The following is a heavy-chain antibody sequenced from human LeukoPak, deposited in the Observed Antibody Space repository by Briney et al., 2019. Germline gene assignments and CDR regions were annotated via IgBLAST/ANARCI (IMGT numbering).Heavy chain of an antibody. J-gene: IGHJ3*01. V-gene: IGHV3-11*04. D-gene: IGHD3-22*01. Sequence: NTGGSLRLSCAASGFTFSDYYMSWIRQAPGKGLEWVSYISNSGNTIYYADSVKGRFTISRDNAKNSLYLQMNSLRAEDTAVYYCSAGEGYYDSSDYYSAWAFNVWGQGTMVTVSS. CDR1: GFTFSDYY. CDR2: ISNSGNTI. CDR3: SAGEGYYDSSDYYSAWAFNV.